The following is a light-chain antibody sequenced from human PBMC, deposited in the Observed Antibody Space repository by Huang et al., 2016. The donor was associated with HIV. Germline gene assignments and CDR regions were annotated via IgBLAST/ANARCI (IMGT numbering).Light chain of an antibody. J-gene: IGKJ4*01. Sequence: DIQMTQSPSSLSASVGDRVTITCRASQSISSYLNWYQQKPGNAPKLLIYAASSLQSGVPSRFSGSGSGTDFTLTISSLQPEDFATYYCQQSYSLLTFGGGTKVEIK. V-gene: IGKV1-39*01. CDR2: AAS. CDR1: QSISSY. CDR3: QQSYSLLT.